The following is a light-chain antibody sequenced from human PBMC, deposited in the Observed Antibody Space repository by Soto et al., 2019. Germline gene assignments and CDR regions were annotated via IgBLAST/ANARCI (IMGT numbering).Light chain of an antibody. Sequence: QSVLTQPPSVSGAPGQRVTISCTGSSSNIGAGYDVHWYQQLPGTAPKLLIYGNSNRPSGVPDRFSGSKSGTSASLAITGLHAEDEADYYCQSYDSSLDVVFGGGTKVTV. CDR2: GNS. V-gene: IGLV1-40*01. CDR1: SSNIGAGYD. CDR3: QSYDSSLDVV. J-gene: IGLJ2*01.